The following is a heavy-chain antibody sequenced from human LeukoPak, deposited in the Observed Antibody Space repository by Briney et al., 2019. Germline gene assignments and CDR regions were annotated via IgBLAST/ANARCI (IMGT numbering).Heavy chain of an antibody. J-gene: IGHJ5*02. V-gene: IGHV1-69*04. CDR3: AREVLAGSSWSEAWFDP. D-gene: IGHD6-13*01. Sequence: SVKASCKASGGTFSSYAISWVRQAPGQGLEWMGRIIPILGIANYAQKFQGRVTITADKSTSTAYMELSSLRSEDTAVYYCAREVLAGSSWSEAWFDPWGQGTLVTVSS. CDR2: IIPILGIA. CDR1: GGTFSSYA.